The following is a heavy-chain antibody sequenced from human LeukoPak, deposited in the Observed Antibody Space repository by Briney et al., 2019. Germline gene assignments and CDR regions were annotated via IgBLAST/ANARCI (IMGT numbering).Heavy chain of an antibody. V-gene: IGHV1-2*02. J-gene: IGHJ5*02. CDR2: INPNGGGT. CDR3: ARDRYSNWGYNWFDP. D-gene: IGHD4-11*01. Sequence: GASVKVSCKASGYTFTGYYMHWVRQAPGQGLEWMGWINPNGGGTNYAQKFQGRVTMTRDTSISTAYMELSRLRSDDTAVYYCARDRYSNWGYNWFDPWGQGTLVTVSS. CDR1: GYTFTGYY.